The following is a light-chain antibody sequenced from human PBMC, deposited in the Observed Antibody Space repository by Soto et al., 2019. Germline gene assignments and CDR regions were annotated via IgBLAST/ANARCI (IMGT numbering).Light chain of an antibody. CDR1: QNINNY. CDR2: DAS. V-gene: IGKV1-33*01. Sequence: DVEMTQSPSSLSASVGDRVTITCQASQNINNYLNWYQQKPGRAPKLLIYDASNLEAGVPSRFRGSGSGTDFTFTISRLQPEDIPTYYCHQYENLPTFGQGTRLENK. CDR3: HQYENLPT. J-gene: IGKJ5*01.